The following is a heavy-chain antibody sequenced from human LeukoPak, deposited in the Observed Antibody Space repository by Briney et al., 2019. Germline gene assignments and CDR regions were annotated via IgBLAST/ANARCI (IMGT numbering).Heavy chain of an antibody. CDR1: GGSISSYY. CDR3: ARGGYSSSWYDYYYGMDV. Sequence: SETLSLTCTVSGGSISSYYWSWIRQPAGKGLEWIGRIYTSGSTNYNPSLKSRVTMSVDTSKNQFSLKLSSVTAAYTAVYYCARGGYSSSWYDYYYGMDVWGQGTTVTVSS. J-gene: IGHJ6*02. D-gene: IGHD6-13*01. CDR2: IYTSGST. V-gene: IGHV4-4*07.